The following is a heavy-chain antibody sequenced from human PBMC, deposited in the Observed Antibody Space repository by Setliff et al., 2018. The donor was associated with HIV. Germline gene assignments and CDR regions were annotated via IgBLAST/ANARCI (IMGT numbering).Heavy chain of an antibody. CDR3: ARGRVQDIVVVPAAKGVRRGNWFDP. CDR2: MNPNSGNT. CDR1: GYTFTSYD. J-gene: IGHJ5*02. D-gene: IGHD2-2*01. Sequence: ASVKVSCKASGYTFTSYDINWVRRATGQGLEWMGWMNPNSGNTGYAQKFQGRVTLTRNTSISTAYMELSSLRSEDTAVYYCARGRVQDIVVVPAAKGVRRGNWFDPWGQGTQVTVSS. V-gene: IGHV1-8*03.